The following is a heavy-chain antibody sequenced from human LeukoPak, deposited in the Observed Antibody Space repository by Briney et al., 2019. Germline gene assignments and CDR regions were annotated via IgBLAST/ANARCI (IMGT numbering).Heavy chain of an antibody. Sequence: ASVKVSCKASGGTFSSYAISWVRQAPGQGLEWMGGIIPIFGTANYAQKFQGRVTITADESTSTAYMELSSLRSEDTAVYYCAKGRYDSSGYTERSFDYWGQGTLVTVSS. CDR1: GGTFSSYA. D-gene: IGHD3-22*01. J-gene: IGHJ4*02. CDR3: AKGRYDSSGYTERSFDY. V-gene: IGHV1-69*13. CDR2: IIPIFGTA.